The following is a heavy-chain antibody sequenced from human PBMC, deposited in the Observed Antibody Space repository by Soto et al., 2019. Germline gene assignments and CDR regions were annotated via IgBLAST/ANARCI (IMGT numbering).Heavy chain of an antibody. CDR2: IYYSGST. CDR1: GGSISSSSYY. D-gene: IGHD3-3*01. Sequence: QLQLQESGPGLVKPSETLSLTCTVSGGSISSSSYYWGWIRQPPGKGLEWIGSIYYSGSTYYNPSLKSRVTIYLDTSKNQFSLKLSSVTAADTAVYYCARGPRGTYYDFWSGYPGGMDVWCQGTTVTVSS. CDR3: ARGPRGTYYDFWSGYPGGMDV. J-gene: IGHJ6*02. V-gene: IGHV4-39*01.